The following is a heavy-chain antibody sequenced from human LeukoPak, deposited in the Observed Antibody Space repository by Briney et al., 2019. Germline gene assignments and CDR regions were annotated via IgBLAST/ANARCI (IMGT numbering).Heavy chain of an antibody. CDR1: GGSISSGSYY. D-gene: IGHD3-10*01. CDR2: IYTSGST. J-gene: IGHJ4*02. Sequence: SETLSLNCTGSGGSISSGSYYWRWIRQPPGKGLECIGRIYTSGSTNYNPSLKSRVTISVDTSKNQFSLKLSSVTAADTAVYYCARGEGWFGELSYFDYWGQGTLVTVSS. V-gene: IGHV4-61*02. CDR3: ARGEGWFGELSYFDY.